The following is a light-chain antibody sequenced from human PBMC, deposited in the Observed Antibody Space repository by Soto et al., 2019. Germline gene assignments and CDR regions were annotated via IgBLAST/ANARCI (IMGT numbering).Light chain of an antibody. CDR3: QSFDRSLTAWV. J-gene: IGLJ7*01. CDR2: ANT. Sequence: QSVLTQPPSVSGAPGQGVTISCTGSSSNIGAGYDVHWYQQLPGAAPTLLISANTDRPSGVPDRFSGSRSGTSASLAITGLQTEDEAYYYCQSFDRSLTAWVFGGGTQLTVL. CDR1: SSNIGAGYD. V-gene: IGLV1-40*01.